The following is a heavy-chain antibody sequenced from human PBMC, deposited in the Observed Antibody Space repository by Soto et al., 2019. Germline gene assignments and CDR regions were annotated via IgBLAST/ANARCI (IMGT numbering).Heavy chain of an antibody. Sequence: XGSLRLSCSASGFTFGGSAMHWVRQASGKGLDWVGHIRSKTNSYATAYAESVKGRFTISRDDSMNTAYLQMNSLKTEDTAVYFCTRQTDAVQWLVVPTDYNFDYWGQGNLVTVSS. CDR1: GFTFGGSA. CDR3: TRQTDAVQWLVVPTDYNFDY. V-gene: IGHV3-73*01. J-gene: IGHJ4*02. CDR2: IRSKTNSYAT. D-gene: IGHD6-19*01.